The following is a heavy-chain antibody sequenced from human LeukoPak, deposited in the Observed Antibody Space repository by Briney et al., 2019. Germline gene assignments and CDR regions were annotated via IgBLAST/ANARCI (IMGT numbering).Heavy chain of an antibody. Sequence: APVKVSCKASGHTFTSYDINWVRQATGQGLEWMGWKNPNSGNTGYAQKFQGRVTMTRNTSISTAYMELSSLRSEDTAVYYCARSGGRITIFGVVIRSYYYGMDVWGQGTTVTVSS. D-gene: IGHD3-3*01. J-gene: IGHJ6*02. V-gene: IGHV1-8*01. CDR3: ARSGGRITIFGVVIRSYYYGMDV. CDR2: KNPNSGNT. CDR1: GHTFTSYD.